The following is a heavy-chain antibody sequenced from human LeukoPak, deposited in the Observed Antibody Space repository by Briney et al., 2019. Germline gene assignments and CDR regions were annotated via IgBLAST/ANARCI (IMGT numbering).Heavy chain of an antibody. D-gene: IGHD6-19*01. CDR2: IIPIFGTA. CDR3: ATASRPVAGSVWYYYMDV. J-gene: IGHJ6*03. Sequence: ASVKVSCKASGGTFSSYAISWVRQAPGQGLEWMGGIIPIFGTANYAQKFQGRVTITADKSTSTAYMELSSLRSEDTAVYYCATASRPVAGSVWYYYMDVWGKGTTVTVSS. V-gene: IGHV1-69*06. CDR1: GGTFSSYA.